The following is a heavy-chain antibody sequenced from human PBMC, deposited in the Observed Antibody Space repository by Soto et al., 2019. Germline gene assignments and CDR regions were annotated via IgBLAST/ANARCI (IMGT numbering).Heavy chain of an antibody. Sequence: WASVKVSCKASGYTFTGYYMHWVRQAPGQGLEWMGWINPNSGGTNYAQKFQGRVTMTRDTSISTAYMELSRLRSDDTAVYYCAAMVRGARPPYYYYYGMDVWGQGTTVTVSS. CDR1: GYTFTGYY. CDR2: INPNSGGT. D-gene: IGHD3-10*01. CDR3: AAMVRGARPPYYYYYGMDV. V-gene: IGHV1-2*02. J-gene: IGHJ6*02.